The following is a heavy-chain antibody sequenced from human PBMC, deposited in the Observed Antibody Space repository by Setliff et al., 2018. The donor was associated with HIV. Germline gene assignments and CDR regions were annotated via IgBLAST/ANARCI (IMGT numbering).Heavy chain of an antibody. CDR3: AAFFVTPMTTQDF. V-gene: IGHV4-34*01. CDR2: IHHTGYI. CDR1: GGPSTDHY. D-gene: IGHD4-4*01. Sequence: SETLSLTCAVYGGPSTDHYWNWIRQSPGMGLEWIAEIHHTGYINYNPSLRSRVSVSRDMSSNQFSLRLSSVTAADAAVYYCAAFFVTPMTTQDFWGQGALVTISS. J-gene: IGHJ4*02.